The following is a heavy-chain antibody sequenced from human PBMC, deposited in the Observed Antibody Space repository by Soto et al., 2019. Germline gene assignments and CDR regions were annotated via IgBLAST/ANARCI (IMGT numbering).Heavy chain of an antibody. CDR2: ISNDGRAQ. J-gene: IGHJ5*01. CDR1: TVTINVHG. V-gene: IGHV3-30*03. CDR3: ARDIWSGDYKWFDS. Sequence: GGSLRLSCTSSTVTINVHGIQWVRQAPGKGLEWVAFISNDGRAQYYADSMKGRFTISRDYSKNTVDLQMNSLRNEETAVYYCARDIWSGDYKWFDSWGPGTLVTVSS. D-gene: IGHD3-3*01.